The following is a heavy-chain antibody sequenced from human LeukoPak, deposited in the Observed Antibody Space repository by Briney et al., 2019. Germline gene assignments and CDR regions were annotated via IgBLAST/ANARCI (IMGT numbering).Heavy chain of an antibody. CDR3: VREVPLGDGYYYYGMDV. D-gene: IGHD3-10*01. CDR1: GGPISSSNW. V-gene: IGHV4-4*02. Sequence: PSETLSLTCAVSGGPISSSNWWSWVRQPPGKGLEWIGEIYHSGSTNYNPSLKSRVTISVDKSKNQFSLKLSSVTAADTAVYYCVREVPLGDGYYYYGMDVWGKGTTVTVSS. CDR2: IYHSGST. J-gene: IGHJ6*04.